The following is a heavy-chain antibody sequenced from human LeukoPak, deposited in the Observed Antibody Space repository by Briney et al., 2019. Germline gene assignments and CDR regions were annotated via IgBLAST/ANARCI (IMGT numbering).Heavy chain of an antibody. CDR3: ARAGGSAPTLLYYYYGMDV. CDR1: GGSISSYY. V-gene: IGHV4-59*01. D-gene: IGHD3-16*01. CDR2: IYYSGST. J-gene: IGHJ6*02. Sequence: SETLSLTCTVSGGSISSYYWSWIRQPPGKGLEWIGYIYYSGSTNYNPSLKSRVTISVDTSKNQFSLKLSSVTAADTAVYYCARAGGSAPTLLYYYYGMDVWGQGTTVTVSS.